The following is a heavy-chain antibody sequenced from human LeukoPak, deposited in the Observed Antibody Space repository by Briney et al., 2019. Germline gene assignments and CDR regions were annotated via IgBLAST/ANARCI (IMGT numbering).Heavy chain of an antibody. J-gene: IGHJ4*02. CDR1: GFTFSSYA. CDR3: AKDVSYSGSYLFDY. Sequence: GTSLRLSCAASGFTFSSYAMHWVRQAPGKGLEWVALTWHDGSNKYYADSVKGRFTISRDNFKNTLYLQMNSLRAEDTAVYYCAKDVSYSGSYLFDYWGQGTLVTVSS. CDR2: TWHDGSNK. D-gene: IGHD1-26*01. V-gene: IGHV3-33*06.